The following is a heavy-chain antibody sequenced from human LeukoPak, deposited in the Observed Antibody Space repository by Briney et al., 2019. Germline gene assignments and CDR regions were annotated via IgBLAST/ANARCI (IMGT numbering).Heavy chain of an antibody. CDR3: AKDLWQNYDFFDY. CDR1: GFTFSTYS. Sequence: GGSLRLSCAASGFTFSTYSMNWVRQAPGKGLEWVSSISSSSSYIFSADSVKGRFTISRDNAKNSLYLQMNSLRAEDTAVYYCAKDLWQNYDFFDYWGQGTLVTVSS. V-gene: IGHV3-21*01. D-gene: IGHD1-7*01. CDR2: ISSSSSYI. J-gene: IGHJ4*02.